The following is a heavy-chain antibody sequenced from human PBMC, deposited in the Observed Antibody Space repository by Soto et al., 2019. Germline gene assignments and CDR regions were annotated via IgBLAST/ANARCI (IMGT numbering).Heavy chain of an antibody. V-gene: IGHV3-30-3*01. CDR3: ARVYPVRGVINGAFEI. J-gene: IGHJ3*02. D-gene: IGHD3-10*01. CDR1: GFTFSSYA. Sequence: GGSLRLSCAASGFTFSSYAMHWVRQAPGKGLEWVAVISYDGSNKYYADSVKGRFTISRDNSKNTLYLQMNSLRAEDTAVYYCARVYPVRGVINGAFEIWGQGTMVTVSS. CDR2: ISYDGSNK.